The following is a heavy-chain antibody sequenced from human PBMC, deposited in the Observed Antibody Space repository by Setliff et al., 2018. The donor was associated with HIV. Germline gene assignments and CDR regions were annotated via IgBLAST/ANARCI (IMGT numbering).Heavy chain of an antibody. V-gene: IGHV3-49*04. CDR2: IRSKPYGGTT. Sequence: GESLKISCTASGFTFGDYTLSWVRQAPGKGLEWVGFIRSKPYGGTTEYGASVKGRFTMSRDDSKSIAYLQMNSLKTEDTAVYYCTRNRNYAFDIWGQGTMVT. CDR3: TRNRNYAFDI. J-gene: IGHJ3*02. CDR1: GFTFGDYT.